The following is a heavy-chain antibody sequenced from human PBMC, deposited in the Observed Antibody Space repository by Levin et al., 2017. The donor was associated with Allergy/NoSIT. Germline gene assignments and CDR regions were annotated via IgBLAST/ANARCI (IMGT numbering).Heavy chain of an antibody. CDR2: ISGDGGYI. J-gene: IGHJ4*02. CDR3: AKNFAEGLPAYY. V-gene: IGHV3-23*01. Sequence: QTGGSLRLSCTASGFIFFTNAMTWVRQTPGKGLEWVSAISGDGGYIYYADSVKGRFTISRDNSKNTLYLQMSSLGAEDTAVYYCAKNFAEGLPAYYWGQGTLVTVSS. D-gene: IGHD2-15*01. CDR1: GFIFFTNA.